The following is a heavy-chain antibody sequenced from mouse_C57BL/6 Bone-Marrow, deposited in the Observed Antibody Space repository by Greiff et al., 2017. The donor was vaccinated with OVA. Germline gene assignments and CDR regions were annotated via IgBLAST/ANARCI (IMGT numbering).Heavy chain of an antibody. J-gene: IGHJ4*01. CDR3: ARWLLDPTILYVGVDY. D-gene: IGHD2-3*01. V-gene: IGHV1-7*01. Sequence: VQLQESGAELAKPGASVKLSCKASGYTFTSYWMHWVKQRPGQGLEWIGYINPSSGYTKYNQKFKDKATLTADKSSSTAYMQLSSLTYEDPAFYYCARWLLDPTILYVGVDYWGQGTSVTVSS. CDR1: GYTFTSYW. CDR2: INPSSGYT.